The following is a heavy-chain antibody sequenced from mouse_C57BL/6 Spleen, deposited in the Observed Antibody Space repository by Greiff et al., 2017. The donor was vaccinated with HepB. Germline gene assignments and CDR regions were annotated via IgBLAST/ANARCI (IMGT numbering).Heavy chain of an antibody. V-gene: IGHV5-4*01. CDR2: ISDGGSYT. D-gene: IGHD1-1*01. CDR1: GFTFSSYA. J-gene: IGHJ1*03. CDR3: ARDVHYGSGLWYFDV. Sequence: EVQLVESGGGLVKPGGSLKLSCAASGFTFSSYAMSWVRQTPEKRLEWVATISDGGSYTYYPDNVKGRVTISRDNAKNNLYLQMSHLKSEDTAMYYCARDVHYGSGLWYFDVWGTGTTVTVSS.